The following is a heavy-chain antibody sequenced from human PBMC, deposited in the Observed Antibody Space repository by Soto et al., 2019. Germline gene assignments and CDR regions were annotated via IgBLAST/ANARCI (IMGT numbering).Heavy chain of an antibody. CDR2: IYYSGST. V-gene: IGHV4-31*03. CDR1: GGSISSGGYY. J-gene: IGHJ4*02. Sequence: QVQLQESGPGLVKPSQTLSLTCPVSGGSISSGGYYWSWIRQHPGTGLEWIGYIYYSGSTYYNPYLKSRVNISVDTSKNQFYLKLSSVTAPDTAVYYCAREPAAHCYGSGGGFDYWGQGTLVTVSS. D-gene: IGHD3-10*01. CDR3: AREPAAHCYGSGGGFDY.